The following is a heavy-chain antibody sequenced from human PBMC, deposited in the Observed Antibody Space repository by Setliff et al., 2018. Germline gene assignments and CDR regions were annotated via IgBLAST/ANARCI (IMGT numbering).Heavy chain of an antibody. CDR1: GLSYINDW. D-gene: IGHD3-10*01. Sequence: HPGGSLRLSCTASGLSYINDWVSWVRQAPGKGLEWLASINPHGSEKYYADSVKDRFTISRDNAKNSLSLQMNSLRTEDTAVYYCFGAGTCSYWGQGTLVTVSS. CDR2: INPHGSEK. CDR3: FGAGTCSY. V-gene: IGHV3-7*01. J-gene: IGHJ4*02.